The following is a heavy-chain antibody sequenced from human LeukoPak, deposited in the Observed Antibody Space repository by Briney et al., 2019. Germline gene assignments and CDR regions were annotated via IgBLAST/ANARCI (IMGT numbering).Heavy chain of an antibody. J-gene: IGHJ4*02. Sequence: PGGSLRLSCAASGFTFSSYLRYWGRQAPGRGLVWVSRINNDGGTTTYAGSVKGRFTISTDNAKKTLYLQMNSLRAEDTAVYYCARAQSGYDSTRFDYWGQGTLVTVSS. D-gene: IGHD5-12*01. CDR3: ARAQSGYDSTRFDY. CDR1: GFTFSSYL. V-gene: IGHV3-74*01. CDR2: INNDGGTT.